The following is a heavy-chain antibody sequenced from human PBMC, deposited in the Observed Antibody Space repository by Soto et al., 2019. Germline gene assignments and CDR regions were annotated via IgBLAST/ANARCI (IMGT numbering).Heavy chain of an antibody. Sequence: ASVKVSCKASGYTFTSYGISWVRQAPGEGLEWMGWISAYNGNTNYAQKLQGRVTMTTDTSTSTAYMELRSLRSDDTAVYYCARVREVDCSSTSCYVYYYMHVWGKGPTATVPS. D-gene: IGHD2-2*01. J-gene: IGHJ6*03. CDR1: GYTFTSYG. CDR2: ISAYNGNT. V-gene: IGHV1-18*01. CDR3: ARVREVDCSSTSCYVYYYMHV.